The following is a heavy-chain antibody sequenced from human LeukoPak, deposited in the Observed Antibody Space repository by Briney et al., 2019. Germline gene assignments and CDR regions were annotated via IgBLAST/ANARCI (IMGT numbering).Heavy chain of an antibody. J-gene: IGHJ6*02. CDR1: GFTFSNYA. V-gene: IGHV3-23*01. Sequence: GGSLRLSCAAPGFTFSNYAMSWVRQAPGKGLEWVSAISSNGDNIYYADSVKGRFTISRDNSKNTLYLQINSLRAEDTALYFCASVVRPGYFFYYGLGVWGRGATVTVSS. CDR2: ISSNGDNI. CDR3: ASVVRPGYFFYYGLGV.